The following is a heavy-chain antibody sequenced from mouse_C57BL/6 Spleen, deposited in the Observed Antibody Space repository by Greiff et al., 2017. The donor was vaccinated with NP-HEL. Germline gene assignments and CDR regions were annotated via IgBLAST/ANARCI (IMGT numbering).Heavy chain of an antibody. Sequence: QVQLQQPGAELVMPGASVKLSCKASGYTFTSYWMHWVKQRPGQGLEWIGEIDPSDSYTNYNQKFKGKSTLTVDKSSSTAYMQLSSLTSEDSAVYYSARKGICYGSLFDYWGRGTTLAVSS. CDR1: GYTFTSYW. J-gene: IGHJ2*01. CDR2: IDPSDSYT. CDR3: ARKGICYGSLFDY. D-gene: IGHD2-1*01. V-gene: IGHV1-69*01.